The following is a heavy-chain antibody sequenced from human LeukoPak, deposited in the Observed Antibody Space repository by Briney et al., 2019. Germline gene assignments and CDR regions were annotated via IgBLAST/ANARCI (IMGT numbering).Heavy chain of an antibody. V-gene: IGHV1-46*01. CDR2: INPSGGST. D-gene: IGHD1/OR15-1a*01. J-gene: IGHJ6*02. CDR3: ARENSNWDNQRMDV. CDR1: GYTFTSYY. Sequence: GASVKVSCKASGYTFTSYYMHWVRQAPGQGLEWMGIINPSGGSTSYAQKLQGRVTMTTDTSTSTACMELRSLRSDDTAVYYCARENSNWDNQRMDVWGQGTTVTVSS.